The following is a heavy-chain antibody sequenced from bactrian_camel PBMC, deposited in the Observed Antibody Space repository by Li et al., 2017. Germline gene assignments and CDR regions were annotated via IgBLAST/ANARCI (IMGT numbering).Heavy chain of an antibody. J-gene: IGHJ4*01. Sequence: HVQLVESGGGSVNAGGSLTLSCATSGSGYISGTACMGWFRQVPGKEREGVATIDGDGRLKYSDSVSGRFTISKDSTEDALYLQMNNLTPNDTATYYCAARSRPYGGFWGQYDIWGQGTQVTVS. V-gene: IGHV3S53*01. CDR1: GSGYISGTAC. CDR3: AARSRPYGGFWGQYDI. CDR2: IDGDGRL. D-gene: IGHD6*01.